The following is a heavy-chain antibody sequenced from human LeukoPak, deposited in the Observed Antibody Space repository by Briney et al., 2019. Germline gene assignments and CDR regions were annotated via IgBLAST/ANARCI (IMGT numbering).Heavy chain of an antibody. CDR2: IYSGGST. V-gene: IGHV3-66*01. CDR1: GFTVSSNY. J-gene: IGHJ6*03. CDR3: ARRKALGYYMDV. Sequence: GGSLRLSCAASGFTVSSNYMSWVRQAPGKGLEWVSVIYSGGSTYYADSVKGRFTISRDNSKNTLYLQMNSLRAEDTAVYYCARRKALGYYMDVWGKGTTVTISS.